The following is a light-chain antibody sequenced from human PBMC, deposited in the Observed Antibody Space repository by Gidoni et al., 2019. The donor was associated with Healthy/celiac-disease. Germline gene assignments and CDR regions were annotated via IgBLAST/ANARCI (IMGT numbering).Light chain of an antibody. V-gene: IGKV1-39*01. CDR2: AAS. CDR3: QQSYSTPLT. CDR1: QSISSY. J-gene: IGKJ4*01. Sequence: DIQMTQSPSSRSASLGDRVTITCRASQSISSYLNWYQQKPGKAPKLLIYAASSLQSGVPSRFSGSGCGTDFTLTISSRQPEDFATYYCQQSYSTPLTFGGGTKVEIK.